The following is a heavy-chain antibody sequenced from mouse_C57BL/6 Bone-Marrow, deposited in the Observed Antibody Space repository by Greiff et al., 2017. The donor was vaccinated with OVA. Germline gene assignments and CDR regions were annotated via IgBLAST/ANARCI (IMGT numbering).Heavy chain of an antibody. D-gene: IGHD1-1*01. Sequence: QVQLKQPGAELVMPGASVKLSCKASGYTFTSYWMHWVKQRPGQGLEWIGEIDPSDSYTNYNQKFQGKSTLTVDKSSSTAYMQLSSLTSEDSAVYYCATITTVVAHWYFDVWGTGTTVTVSS. CDR1: GYTFTSYW. J-gene: IGHJ1*03. CDR2: IDPSDSYT. V-gene: IGHV1-69*01. CDR3: ATITTVVAHWYFDV.